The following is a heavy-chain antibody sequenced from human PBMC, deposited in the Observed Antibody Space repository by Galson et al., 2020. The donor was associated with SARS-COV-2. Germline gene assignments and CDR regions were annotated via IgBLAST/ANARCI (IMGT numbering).Heavy chain of an antibody. Sequence: ASVKVSCKASGYTFTTFYITWVRQAPGQGLEWMGKISPYNSNTNYTQKLQGRVTMTTDTSTSTAYMELRSLTSYDTAVYYCARSLSLGDCSGGSCFFYWGQGTLVTVSS. V-gene: IGHV1-18*01. CDR2: ISPYNSNT. CDR1: GYTFTTFY. CDR3: ARSLSLGDCSGGSCFFY. D-gene: IGHD2-15*01. J-gene: IGHJ4*02.